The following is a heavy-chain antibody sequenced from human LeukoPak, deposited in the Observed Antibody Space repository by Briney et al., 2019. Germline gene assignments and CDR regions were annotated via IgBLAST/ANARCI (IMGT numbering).Heavy chain of an antibody. Sequence: GGSLRLSCAASGFTVSSNYMSWVRQAPGKGLEWVSVIYSGGSTYYADSVKGRFTISRDNSKNTLYLQMNSLRAEDTAVYYCARGSSGWYKAEYFQHWGQGTLVTVSS. CDR2: IYSGGST. J-gene: IGHJ1*01. D-gene: IGHD6-19*01. CDR3: ARGSSGWYKAEYFQH. V-gene: IGHV3-53*01. CDR1: GFTVSSNY.